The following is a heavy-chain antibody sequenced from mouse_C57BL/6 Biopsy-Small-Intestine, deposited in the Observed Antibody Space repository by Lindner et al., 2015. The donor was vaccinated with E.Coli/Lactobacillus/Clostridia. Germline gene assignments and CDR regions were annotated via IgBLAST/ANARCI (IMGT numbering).Heavy chain of an antibody. Sequence: ELGEGLGRSVKISCKASGYSFTGYNMNWVKQSHGKSLEWIGNINPYSENTSYNQKFRGKATLTVDKSSSTAYMQLNSLTSADSAVYFCTRAGRGFAYWGPRDSGHCLC. J-gene: IGHJ3*01. CDR1: GYSFTGYN. CDR2: INPYSENT. V-gene: IGHV1-39*01. CDR3: TRAGRGFAY.